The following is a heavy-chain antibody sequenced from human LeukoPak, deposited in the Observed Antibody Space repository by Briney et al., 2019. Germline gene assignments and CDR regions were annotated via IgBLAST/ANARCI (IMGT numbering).Heavy chain of an antibody. Sequence: ASVKVSCKASGYTFTSYGISWVRQAPGQGLEWMGWISAYNGNTNYAQKLQGRVTMTTDTSTSTAYMELSSLRSEDTAVYYCARGVWEPYSSSQYYFDYWGQGTLVTVSS. J-gene: IGHJ4*02. D-gene: IGHD6-6*01. V-gene: IGHV1-18*01. CDR2: ISAYNGNT. CDR3: ARGVWEPYSSSQYYFDY. CDR1: GYTFTSYG.